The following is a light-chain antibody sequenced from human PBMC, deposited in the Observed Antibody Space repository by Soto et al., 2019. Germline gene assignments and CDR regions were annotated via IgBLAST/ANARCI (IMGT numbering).Light chain of an antibody. CDR3: QQYNSYPYT. CDR1: HSISSW. Sequence: DIQMTQSPSTLSASVGDRVTITCRASHSISSWLAWYQQKPGKAPKLLMYKASTLESGVPSRFSGSGSGTEFTLSISSLQPDDFATYYCQQYNSYPYTFGQGTKLEIK. CDR2: KAS. V-gene: IGKV1-5*03. J-gene: IGKJ2*01.